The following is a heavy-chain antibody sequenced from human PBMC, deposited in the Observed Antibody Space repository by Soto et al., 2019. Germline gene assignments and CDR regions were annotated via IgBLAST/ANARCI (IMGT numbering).Heavy chain of an antibody. Sequence: PGGSLRLSCAASGFTFGSYGMHWVRQAPGKGLEWVAVISYDGSNKYYADSVKGRFTISRDNSKNTLYLQMNSLRAEDTAVYYCAKKFRFRPMNYYDSSGYYVLAPDYWGQGTLVTVSS. J-gene: IGHJ4*02. D-gene: IGHD3-22*01. CDR3: AKKFRFRPMNYYDSSGYYVLAPDY. CDR2: ISYDGSNK. V-gene: IGHV3-30*18. CDR1: GFTFGSYG.